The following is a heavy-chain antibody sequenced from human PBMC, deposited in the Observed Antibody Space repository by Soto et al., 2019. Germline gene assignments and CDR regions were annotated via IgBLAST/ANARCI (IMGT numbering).Heavy chain of an antibody. D-gene: IGHD4-17*01. CDR3: ARHGFYGDYSSNYFDP. CDR1: GYSFSNYW. J-gene: IGHJ5*02. CDR2: IYPSDSQT. V-gene: IGHV5-51*01. Sequence: PGESLKISCKGSGYSFSNYWIAWVRQMPGKGLEYMGIIYPSDSQTRYSPSFQGQVTISADKSISTAYLQWSSLTASDTATYYCARHGFYGDYSSNYFDPWGQGTLVTVSS.